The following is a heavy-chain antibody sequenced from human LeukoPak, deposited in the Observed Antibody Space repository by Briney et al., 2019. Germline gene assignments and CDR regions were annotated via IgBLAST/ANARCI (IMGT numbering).Heavy chain of an antibody. V-gene: IGHV1-3*01. Sequence: ASVKVSCKASGYTFTSYAMHWVRQAPGQRLEWMGWINAGNGNTKYSQKFQGRVTITRDTSASTAYMELSSLRSEDTAVYYCARDTGYDFWSGLDYWGQGTLVTVSS. J-gene: IGHJ4*02. CDR3: ARDTGYDFWSGLDY. D-gene: IGHD3-3*01. CDR2: INAGNGNT. CDR1: GYTFTSYA.